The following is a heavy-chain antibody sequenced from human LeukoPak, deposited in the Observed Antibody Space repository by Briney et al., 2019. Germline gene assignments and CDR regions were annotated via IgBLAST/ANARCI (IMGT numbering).Heavy chain of an antibody. CDR2: IWPSDSDT. D-gene: IGHD4-17*01. J-gene: IGHJ4*02. Sequence: LGASLQISCKGSGYRFTNYWISWVRQMPGKGLEWMGLIWPSDSDTRYSPSFQGQVTISADKSIHTAYLQWSSLEASDTAMYYCARHRLLTTALDYWGQGTLVTVSS. CDR3: ARHRLLTTALDY. CDR1: GYRFTNYW. V-gene: IGHV5-51*01.